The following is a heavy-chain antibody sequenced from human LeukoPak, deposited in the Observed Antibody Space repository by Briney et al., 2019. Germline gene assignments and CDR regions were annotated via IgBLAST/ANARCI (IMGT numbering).Heavy chain of an antibody. Sequence: GGSLRLSCAASGFTFSSYSMNWVRQAPGKGLEWVSYISSSSSTIYYADSVKGRFTISRDNAKNSLYLQMNSLRAEDTAVYYCARDGGQLWLLDYYYYMDVWGKGTTVTVSS. V-gene: IGHV3-48*01. CDR3: ARDGGQLWLLDYYYYMDV. D-gene: IGHD5-18*01. CDR2: ISSSSSTI. CDR1: GFTFSSYS. J-gene: IGHJ6*03.